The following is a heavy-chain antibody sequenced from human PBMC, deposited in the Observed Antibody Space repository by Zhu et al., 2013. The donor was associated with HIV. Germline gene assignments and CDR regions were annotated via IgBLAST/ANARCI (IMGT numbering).Heavy chain of an antibody. Sequence: QVQLMQSGAEVKKPGSSVKVSCKASGGTFSSYAISWVRQAPGQGLEWMGGIIPIFGTANYAQKFQGRVTITADESTSTGYMELSSLRAEDTAVYYCARGYSHGYGVGEGYWGQGTLVIVSS. CDR3: ARGYSHGYGVGEGY. CDR1: GGTFSSYA. V-gene: IGHV1-69*01. CDR2: IIPIFGTA. J-gene: IGHJ4*02. D-gene: IGHD5-18*01.